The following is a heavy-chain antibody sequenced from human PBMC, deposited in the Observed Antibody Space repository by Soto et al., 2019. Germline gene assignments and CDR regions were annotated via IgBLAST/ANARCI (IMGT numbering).Heavy chain of an antibody. Sequence: PSATLSLTCPVSGGSISSYYWSWLRPPAGEGLEWIGRIYTSGSTNYNPSLKSRVTMSIDTSKNQFSLKLSSVTAADTAVYYCARVVLADSSGWYVGWFDPWGQGTLVTFSS. J-gene: IGHJ5*02. CDR3: ARVVLADSSGWYVGWFDP. CDR1: GGSISSYY. V-gene: IGHV4-4*07. D-gene: IGHD6-19*01. CDR2: IYTSGST.